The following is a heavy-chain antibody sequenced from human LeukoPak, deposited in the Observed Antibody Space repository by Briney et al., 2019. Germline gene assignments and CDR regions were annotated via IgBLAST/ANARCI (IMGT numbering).Heavy chain of an antibody. CDR3: ARSHPGTFDY. CDR1: GYTFTDYY. J-gene: IGHJ4*02. D-gene: IGHD1-14*01. V-gene: IGHV1-2*02. Sequence: GASVKVSCKASGYTFTDYYMHWVRQAPGQGLEGMGWINPNSGGTNYAQKFQRRVTITRDKSISTAYMELSRLRSADAAVYYCARSHPGTFDYWGQGTLVTVSS. CDR2: INPNSGGT.